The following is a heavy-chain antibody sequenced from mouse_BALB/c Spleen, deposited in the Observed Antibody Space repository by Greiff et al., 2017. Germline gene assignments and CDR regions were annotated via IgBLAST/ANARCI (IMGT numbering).Heavy chain of an antibody. CDR1: GFSLTSYG. J-gene: IGHJ4*01. D-gene: IGHD2-14*01. V-gene: IGHV2-3*01. CDR2: IWGDGST. Sequence: QVQLQQSGPGLVAPSQSLSIACTVSGFSLTSYGVSWVRQPPGKGLEWLGVIWGDGSTNYHSALISRLSISKDNSKSQVFLKLNSLQTDDTATYYCAKAGLYYRYDGEGAMDYWGQGTSVTVSS. CDR3: AKAGLYYRYDGEGAMDY.